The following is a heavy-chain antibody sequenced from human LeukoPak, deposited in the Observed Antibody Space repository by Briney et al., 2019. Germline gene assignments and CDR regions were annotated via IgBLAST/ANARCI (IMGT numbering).Heavy chain of an antibody. CDR3: ASTNGGNSGFDY. CDR1: GYTFTGYY. Sequence: ASVKVSCKASGYTFTGYYMHWGGQAPGKGLEWMGWINPNSGGTNYAQKFQGWVTMTRDTSISTAYMELSRLRSDDTAVYYCASTNGGNSGFDYWGQGTLVTVSS. D-gene: IGHD4-23*01. V-gene: IGHV1-2*04. J-gene: IGHJ4*02. CDR2: INPNSGGT.